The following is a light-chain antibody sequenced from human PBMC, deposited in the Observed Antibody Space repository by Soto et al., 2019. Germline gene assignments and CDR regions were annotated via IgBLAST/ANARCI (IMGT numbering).Light chain of an antibody. J-gene: IGKJ5*01. CDR3: QQYNNWPPEIT. CDR2: GAS. CDR1: QSVSSN. V-gene: IGKV3-15*01. Sequence: EIVMTQSPATLSVSPGERATLSCRASQSVSSNLGWYQQKPGQAPRLLIYGASTRATGIPARFSGSGSGTEFTLTISSLQSEDFAVYYCQQYNNWPPEITFGQGTRLKIK.